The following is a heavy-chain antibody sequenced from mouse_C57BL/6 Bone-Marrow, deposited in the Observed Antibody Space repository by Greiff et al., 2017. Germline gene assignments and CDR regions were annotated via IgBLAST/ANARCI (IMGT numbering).Heavy chain of an antibody. J-gene: IGHJ4*01. CDR3: ARKGNVSILDYAMDY. CDR1: GFSLTSYG. D-gene: IGHD1-1*01. Sequence: VQLVESGPGLVQPSQSLSITCTVSGFSLTSYGVHWVRQSPGKGLEWRGVIWSGGSTDYNEAFISRLRISKDNSKSQVFFKMNSLQADDTAIYYCARKGNVSILDYAMDYWGQGTSVTVSS. V-gene: IGHV2-2*01. CDR2: IWSGGST.